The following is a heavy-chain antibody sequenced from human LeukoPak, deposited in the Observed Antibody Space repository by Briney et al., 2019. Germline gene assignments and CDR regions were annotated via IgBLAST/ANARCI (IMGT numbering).Heavy chain of an antibody. CDR1: GFTFSSYE. J-gene: IGHJ4*02. Sequence: PGGSLRLSCAASGFTFSSYEMNWVRQAPGKGLEWVSYISSSGDTIYYADSVKGRFTISRDNAKNSLYLQMNSLRAEDTAIYYCARGRGSYGMDYWGQGTLVTVSS. D-gene: IGHD1-26*01. CDR3: ARGRGSYGMDY. V-gene: IGHV3-48*03. CDR2: ISSSGDTI.